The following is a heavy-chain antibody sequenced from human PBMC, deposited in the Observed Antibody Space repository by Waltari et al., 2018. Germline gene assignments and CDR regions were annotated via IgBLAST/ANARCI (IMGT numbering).Heavy chain of an antibody. J-gene: IGHJ4*02. V-gene: IGHV3-7*03. CDR3: AREVWRSQEFWSGCSDY. Sequence: EVQLLESGGGVVQPGGSLRLSCTASGFSFRDFWMSWVRKAPGKGLGWRADKRQYEGSKYYVGSVKGRFTITRDNAKSVLYLQMDSLRAEDTAIYYCAREVWRSQEFWSGCSDYWGQGTLVTVSS. CDR2: KRQYEGSK. D-gene: IGHD3-3*01. CDR1: GFSFRDFW.